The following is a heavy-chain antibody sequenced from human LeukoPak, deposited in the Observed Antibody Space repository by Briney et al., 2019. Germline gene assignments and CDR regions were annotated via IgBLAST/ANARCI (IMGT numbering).Heavy chain of an antibody. V-gene: IGHV1-69*05. D-gene: IGHD3-10*01. CDR3: ARWAATMVRGVIRENWFDP. CDR2: IIPIFGTA. J-gene: IGHJ5*02. Sequence: SVKVSCKASGGTFSSYAISWVRQAPGQGLEWMGGIIPIFGTANYAQKFQGRVTITTDESTSTAYMELSSLRSEDTAEYYCARWAATMVRGVIRENWFDPWGQGTLVTVSS. CDR1: GGTFSSYA.